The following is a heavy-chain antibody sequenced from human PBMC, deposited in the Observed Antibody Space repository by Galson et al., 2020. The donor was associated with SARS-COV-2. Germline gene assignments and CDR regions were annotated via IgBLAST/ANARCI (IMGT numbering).Heavy chain of an antibody. D-gene: IGHD6-19*01. V-gene: IGHV3-7*04. J-gene: IGHJ4*02. CDR3: VRGSGWLHDY. CDR2: INQDGSET. Sequence: QAGGSLRLSCAASGFSLSTTSIWMSWVRQAPGKGLEWVAIINQDGSETKYIDSVRGRFTISRDNAKNSLYLQMNSLRAEDTAVYYCVRGSGWLHDYWGQGTLVTVSS. CDR1: GFSLSTTSIW.